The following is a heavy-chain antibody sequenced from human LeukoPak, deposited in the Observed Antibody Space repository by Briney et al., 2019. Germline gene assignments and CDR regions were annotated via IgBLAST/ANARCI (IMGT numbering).Heavy chain of an antibody. J-gene: IGHJ4*02. CDR3: ARYTARKLIRGVILQYLYYFDY. D-gene: IGHD3-10*01. CDR1: GGSISSGGYY. Sequence: PSETLSLTCTVSGGSISSGGYYWSWIRQHPGKGLEWIGYIYYSGSTYYNPSLKSRVTISVDTSKNQFSLKLSSVTAADTAVYYCARYTARKLIRGVILQYLYYFDYWGQGTLVTVSS. V-gene: IGHV4-31*03. CDR2: IYYSGST.